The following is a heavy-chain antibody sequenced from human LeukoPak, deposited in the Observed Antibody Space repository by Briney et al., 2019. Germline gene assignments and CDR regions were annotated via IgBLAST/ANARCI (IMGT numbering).Heavy chain of an antibody. CDR2: ISYDGSNK. J-gene: IGHJ6*02. V-gene: IGHV3-30-3*01. CDR3: ARDGNTIFGVPPRYYSYYYGMDV. D-gene: IGHD3-3*01. CDR1: GFTFSSYA. Sequence: GRSLRLSCAASGFTFSSYAMHWVRQAPGKGLEWVAVISYDGSNKYYADSVKGRFTSSRDNYKHTLYLQMNSLRDEVTAVYCCARDGNTIFGVPPRYYSYYYGMDVWGQGTTVTVSS.